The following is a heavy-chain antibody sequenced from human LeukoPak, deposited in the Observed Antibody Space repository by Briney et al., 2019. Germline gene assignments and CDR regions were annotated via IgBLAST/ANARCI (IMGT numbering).Heavy chain of an antibody. CDR2: INSDGSST. CDR3: ARESPSCSRCFQH. Sequence: QAGGSLRLSCAASGFTFSSYWMHCARHTPGEGLVWLSRINSDGSSTNYADSVKGRFTISRDNANSTLFLQMTSLTADDTAVYYCARESPSCSRCFQHWGQGALVSVSS. D-gene: IGHD2-2*01. V-gene: IGHV3-74*01. CDR1: GFTFSSYW. J-gene: IGHJ1*01.